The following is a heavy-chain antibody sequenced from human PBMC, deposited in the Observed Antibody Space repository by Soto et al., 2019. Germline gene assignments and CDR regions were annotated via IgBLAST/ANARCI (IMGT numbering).Heavy chain of an antibody. CDR2: ISGSGGST. V-gene: IGHV3-23*01. J-gene: IGHJ4*02. CDR3: AKDAPYYGSGSASFDY. D-gene: IGHD3-10*01. CDR1: GFTFSSYA. Sequence: GGSLRLSCAASGFTFSSYAMSWVRQAPGKGLEWVSAISGSGGSTYYADSVKGRFTISRDNSKNTLYLQMNSLRAEDTAVYYCAKDAPYYGSGSASFDYWGQGTLVTVSS.